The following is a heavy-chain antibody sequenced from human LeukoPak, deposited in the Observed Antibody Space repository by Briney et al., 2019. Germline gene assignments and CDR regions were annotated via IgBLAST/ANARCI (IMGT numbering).Heavy chain of an antibody. CDR2: ISVSGGNT. V-gene: IGHV3-23*01. J-gene: IGHJ4*02. D-gene: IGHD4-17*01. CDR1: GFTFSSYA. CDR3: AKDQGLRSRFDY. Sequence: PGGSLRLSCVVSGFTFSSYAMSWVRQAPGQGLEWVSGISVSGGNTYYADSVKGRFTISRDNSKNTLYLQMNSLRADDTAVYYCAKDQGLRSRFDYWGQGTLVTVSS.